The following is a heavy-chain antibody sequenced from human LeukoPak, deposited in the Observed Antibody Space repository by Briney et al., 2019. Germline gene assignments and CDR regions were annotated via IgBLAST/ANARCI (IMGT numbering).Heavy chain of an antibody. CDR2: INHSGST. CDR1: GGSFSGYY. Sequence: SETLSLTCAVYGGSFSGYYWSWIRQPPGKGLEWIGEINHSGSTNYNPSLKSRVTISVDTSKNQFSLKLSSVTAADTAVYYCAGSEGREDYWGQGTLVTVSS. J-gene: IGHJ4*02. D-gene: IGHD3-10*01. V-gene: IGHV4-34*01. CDR3: AGSEGREDY.